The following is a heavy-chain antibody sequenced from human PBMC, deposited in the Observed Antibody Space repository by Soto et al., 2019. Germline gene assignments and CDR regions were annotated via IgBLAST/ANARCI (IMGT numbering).Heavy chain of an antibody. CDR1: AGTFRSYA. CDR2: IIPMFGTA. V-gene: IGHV1-69*12. D-gene: IGHD5-18*01. J-gene: IGHJ6*02. CDR3: ARTVYSSGLYHYGMDA. Sequence: QVQLVQSGAEVKKPGSSVKVSCKASAGTFRSYAISWVRQAPGQGLEWMGGIIPMFGTANHAQKFQGRGTIPAAESTSAAYMELSSLGSEDTAVYYCARTVYSSGLYHYGMDAWGQGTTVTVSS.